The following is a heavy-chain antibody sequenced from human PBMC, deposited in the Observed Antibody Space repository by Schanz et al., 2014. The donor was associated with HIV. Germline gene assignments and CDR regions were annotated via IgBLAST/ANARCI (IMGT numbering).Heavy chain of an antibody. V-gene: IGHV3-30*18. CDR2: MSYDGVRK. Sequence: VQLLESGGGLVQPGGSLRLSCAVSGFTITSYGMSWVRQAPGKGLEWVAVMSYDGVRKYLGDSVKGRFTISRDNSKNTLYLQLKSLRAEDTAVYYCAKDGNYYDSRYLGKGNYYYYYYMDVWGQGTTVTVSS. J-gene: IGHJ6*02. CDR1: GFTITSYG. D-gene: IGHD3-22*01. CDR3: AKDGNYYDSRYLGKGNYYYYYYMDV.